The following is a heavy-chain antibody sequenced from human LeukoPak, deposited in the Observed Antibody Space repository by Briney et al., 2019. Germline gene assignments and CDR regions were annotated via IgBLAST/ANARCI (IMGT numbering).Heavy chain of an antibody. CDR3: ARGYVLRYFDWPSGGPDYYYYYMDV. CDR1: GGTFSSYA. Sequence: SVKVSCKASGGTFSSYAISWVRQAPGQGLEWMGGIIPIFGTANYAQKFQGRVTITADESTSTAYMELSSLRSEDTAVYYCARGYVLRYFDWPSGGPDYYYYYMDVWGKGTTVTISS. V-gene: IGHV1-69*13. D-gene: IGHD3-9*01. J-gene: IGHJ6*03. CDR2: IIPIFGTA.